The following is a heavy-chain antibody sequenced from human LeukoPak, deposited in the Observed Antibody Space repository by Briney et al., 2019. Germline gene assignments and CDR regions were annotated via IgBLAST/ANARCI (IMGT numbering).Heavy chain of an antibody. CDR3: ARGGSSWTFDY. CDR1: GYTFTGYY. V-gene: IGHV1-46*01. CDR2: INPSGGST. Sequence: ASVKVSCKASGYTFTGYYMHWVRQAPGQGLEWMGIINPSGGSTSYAQKFQGRVTMTRDMSTSTVYMELSSLRSEDTAVYYCARGGSSWTFDYWGQGTLVTVSS. J-gene: IGHJ4*02. D-gene: IGHD6-13*01.